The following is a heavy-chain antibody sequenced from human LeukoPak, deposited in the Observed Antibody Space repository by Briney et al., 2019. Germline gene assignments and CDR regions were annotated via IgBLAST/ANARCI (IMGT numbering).Heavy chain of an antibody. J-gene: IGHJ6*02. CDR1: GFTFSSYS. V-gene: IGHV3-21*01. D-gene: IGHD3-10*01. CDR3: ARELAGWFGEFEYYGMDV. Sequence: GGSLRLSCAASGFTFSSYSVNWVRQAPGKGLEWVSSISSSSSYIYYADSVKGRFTISRDNAKNSLYLQMNSLRAEDTAVYYCARELAGWFGEFEYYGMDVWGQGTTVTVSS. CDR2: ISSSSSYI.